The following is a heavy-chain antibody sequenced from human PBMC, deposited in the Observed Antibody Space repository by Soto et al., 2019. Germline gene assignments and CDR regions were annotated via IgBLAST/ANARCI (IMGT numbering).Heavy chain of an antibody. V-gene: IGHV1-69*04. CDR2: IIPIIGII. Sequence: SVKVSCKASGGTFSTYTITWVRQAPGQGLEWMGRIIPIIGIINYAQKFQGRVTISADKFTGTAYMELTGLRSDDTAVYYCAGDPDSHYNDSHASSYPWGQGTLVTV. CDR3: AGDPDSHYNDSHASSYP. CDR1: GGTFSTYT. D-gene: IGHD4-4*01. J-gene: IGHJ5*02.